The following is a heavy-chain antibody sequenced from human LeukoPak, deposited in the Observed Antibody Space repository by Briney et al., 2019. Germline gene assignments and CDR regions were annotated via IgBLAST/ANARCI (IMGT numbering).Heavy chain of an antibody. CDR2: IYYSGST. J-gene: IGHJ6*02. CDR1: GGSISSSSYY. CDR3: ARDRGAQYYYGSGSYHYYYGMDV. D-gene: IGHD3-10*01. Sequence: SETLSLTCTVSGGSISSSSYYWGCIRRPPGKGLECIGSIYYSGSTYYNPSLKSRVTISVDTSKNQFSLKLSSVTAADTAVYYCARDRGAQYYYGSGSYHYYYGMDVWGQGTTVTVSS. V-gene: IGHV4-39*07.